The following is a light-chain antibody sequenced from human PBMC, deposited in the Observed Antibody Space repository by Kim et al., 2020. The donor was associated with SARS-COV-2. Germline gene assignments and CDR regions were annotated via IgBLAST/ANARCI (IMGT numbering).Light chain of an antibody. V-gene: IGLV3-19*01. CDR1: SIRSYY. J-gene: IGLJ3*02. CDR3: GSRDTSGDQWM. CDR2: GKN. Sequence: ALGQTVTIPWQGDSIRSYYTSWYQQKPGQAPVLIVYGKNSRPSGIPDRFSGSFSGNTASLTITGAQAADEADYYCGSRDTSGDQWMFGGGTELTVL.